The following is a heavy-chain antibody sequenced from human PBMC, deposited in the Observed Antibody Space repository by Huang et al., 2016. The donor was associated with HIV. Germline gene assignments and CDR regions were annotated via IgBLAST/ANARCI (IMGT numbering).Heavy chain of an antibody. Sequence: QVQLQQWGAGLLKPSETLSLTCAVYGGYFSGYYWSWIRQSPGKGLEWIGEIKHSGNTNYNPSLKSRLTISVETSKNQFSLELSAVTAADTAVYYCARERMMSWLDDHDAFDIWGQGTMITVSS. J-gene: IGHJ3*02. CDR2: IKHSGNT. CDR1: GGYFSGYY. V-gene: IGHV4-34*01. CDR3: ARERMMSWLDDHDAFDI. D-gene: IGHD1-1*01.